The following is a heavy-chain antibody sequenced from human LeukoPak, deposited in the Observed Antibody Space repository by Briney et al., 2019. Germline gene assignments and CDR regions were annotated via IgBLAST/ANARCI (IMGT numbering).Heavy chain of an antibody. Sequence: PGGSLRLSCAASGFTFSDYYMSWIRQAPGKGLEWVSYISSSGSTIYYADSVKGRFTISRDNAKNSLYLQMNSLRAEDTAVYYCAKDLESSSGWFDYWGQGTLVTVSS. CDR2: ISSSGSTI. V-gene: IGHV3-11*04. J-gene: IGHJ5*01. D-gene: IGHD6-19*01. CDR3: AKDLESSSGWFDY. CDR1: GFTFSDYY.